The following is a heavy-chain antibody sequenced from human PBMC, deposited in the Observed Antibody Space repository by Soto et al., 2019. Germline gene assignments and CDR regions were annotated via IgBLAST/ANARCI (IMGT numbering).Heavy chain of an antibody. V-gene: IGHV3-30*18. D-gene: IGHD2-2*02. Sequence: QGQLVESGGGVVQPGRSLRLSCVASGFSFSDYGMHWVRQGPGKGLEWVAVSSFDGGNDYHADSVKGRFTISRDNSKKIMYLQMSSLRVEDTAVYYCAKDHQYTVYEPFDLWGQGTLVTVSS. CDR2: SSFDGGND. CDR1: GFSFSDYG. J-gene: IGHJ5*02. CDR3: AKDHQYTVYEPFDL.